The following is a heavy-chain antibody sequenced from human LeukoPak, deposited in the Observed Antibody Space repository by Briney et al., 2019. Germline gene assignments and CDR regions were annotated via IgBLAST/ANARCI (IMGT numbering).Heavy chain of an antibody. J-gene: IGHJ4*02. CDR3: ARDIGGFDY. D-gene: IGHD4-23*01. CDR1: VGTFSSYA. CDR2: VIPIFGTA. V-gene: IGHV1-69*13. Sequence: ASVKVSCKASVGTFSSYAISCVRQAPGQGLEWMGGVIPIFGTANYAQKFQGRVTITADESTSTAYMELSSLRSEDTAVYYCARDIGGFDYWGQGTLVTVSS.